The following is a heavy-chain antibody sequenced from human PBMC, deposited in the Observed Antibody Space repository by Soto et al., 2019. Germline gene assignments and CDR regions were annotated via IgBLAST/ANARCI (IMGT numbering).Heavy chain of an antibody. CDR3: ARDRDSSYFPPPYYFDS. J-gene: IGHJ4*02. V-gene: IGHV3-30*04. CDR2: ISYDGSKT. CDR1: AFTFRSYT. Sequence: LRLSCAASAFTFRSYTMHWVRQAPGKGLEWVATISYDGSKTNYADSVRGRFTISRDNSKSTLFLQMDSLRPEDTAVYSCARDRDSSYFPPPYYFDSWGQGTLVTVSS. D-gene: IGHD4-4*01.